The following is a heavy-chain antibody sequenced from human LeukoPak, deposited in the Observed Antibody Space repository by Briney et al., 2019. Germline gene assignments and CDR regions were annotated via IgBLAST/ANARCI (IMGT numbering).Heavy chain of an antibody. CDR3: ARSEGQLLLRAFDI. CDR1: SISNYA. CDR2: IYYSGST. J-gene: IGHJ3*02. V-gene: IGHV4-39*07. Sequence: SISNYAISWFRQPPGKGLEWIGSIYYSGSTYYNPSLKSRVTISVDTSKNQFSLKLSSVTAADTAVYYCARSEGQLLLRAFDIWGQGTMVTVSS. D-gene: IGHD3-3*01.